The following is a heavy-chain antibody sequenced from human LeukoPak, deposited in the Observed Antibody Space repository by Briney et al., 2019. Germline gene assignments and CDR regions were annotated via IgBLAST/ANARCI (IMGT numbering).Heavy chain of an antibody. V-gene: IGHV4-34*01. J-gene: IGHJ6*03. D-gene: IGHD3-22*01. CDR1: GGSFSGYY. CDR3: ARVPIYDSSGYVDYYYYYYMDV. CDR2: INHSGST. Sequence: SETLSLTCAVYGGSFSGYYWSWIRQPPGKGLEWIGEINHSGSTNYNPSLKSRVTISVDTSKNQFSLKLSSVTAADTAVYYCARVPIYDSSGYVDYYYYYYMDVWGKGTTVTVSS.